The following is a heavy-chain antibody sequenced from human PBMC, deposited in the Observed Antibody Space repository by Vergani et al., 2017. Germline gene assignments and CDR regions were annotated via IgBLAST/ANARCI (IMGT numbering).Heavy chain of an antibody. CDR3: TRHGRSGWAGYFQH. V-gene: IGHV4-61*02. CDR2: IYTSGST. D-gene: IGHD6-19*01. Sequence: QVQLQESGPGLVKPSQTLSLTCTVSGGSISSGSYYWSWIRQPAGKGLEWIGRIYTSGSTNYNPSLKSRVTMSVDTPKNQFSLNLTSVTAADTAVYYCTRHGRSGWAGYFQHWGQGTLVTASS. J-gene: IGHJ1*01. CDR1: GGSISSGSYY.